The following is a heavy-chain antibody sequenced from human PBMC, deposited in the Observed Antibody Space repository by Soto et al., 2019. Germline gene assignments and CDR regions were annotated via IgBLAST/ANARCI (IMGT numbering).Heavy chain of an antibody. D-gene: IGHD2-15*01. CDR1: GGSFSGYY. CDR2: INHSGSP. J-gene: IGHJ5*02. CDR3: ARVSGYCSGGSCYSVRGWFDP. Sequence: SETLSLTCAVYGGSFSGYYWSWIRHPPGKRQEWVGDINHSGSPNYNPSLKSRVTISVDTPKNQFSLKFSSVTATATAVNYCARVSGYCSGGSCYSVRGWFDPWRQGTLVNVSS. V-gene: IGHV4-34*01.